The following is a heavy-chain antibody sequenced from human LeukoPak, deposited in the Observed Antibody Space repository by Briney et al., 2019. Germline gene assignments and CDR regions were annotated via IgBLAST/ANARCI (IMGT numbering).Heavy chain of an antibody. CDR3: ARAGAYNWNDGYYMDV. CDR1: GYTFTSYD. J-gene: IGHJ6*03. Sequence: ASVKVSCKASGYTFTSYDINWVRQATGQGLEWMGWMNPNSGNRGYAQKFQGRVTITRNTSISTAYMELSSLRSEDTAVYYCARAGAYNWNDGYYMDVWGKGTTVTVSS. V-gene: IGHV1-8*03. CDR2: MNPNSGNR. D-gene: IGHD1-1*01.